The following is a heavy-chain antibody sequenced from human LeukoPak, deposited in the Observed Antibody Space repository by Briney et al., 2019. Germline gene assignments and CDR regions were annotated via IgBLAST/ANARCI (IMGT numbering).Heavy chain of an antibody. D-gene: IGHD3-10*01. V-gene: IGHV1-69*05. J-gene: IGHJ4*02. CDR1: GGTFIGYA. Sequence: SVKVSCKASGGTFIGYAISWVRQAPGQALEWMGGIIPIFGTANYPQMFQGRVTITTDESTSTAYMELSSLRSEDTAVYFCARGTDYYGSGSYSDWGQGTLVTVSS. CDR2: IIPIFGTA. CDR3: ARGTDYYGSGSYSD.